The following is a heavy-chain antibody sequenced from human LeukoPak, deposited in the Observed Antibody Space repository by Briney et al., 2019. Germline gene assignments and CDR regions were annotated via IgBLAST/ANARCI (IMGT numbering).Heavy chain of an antibody. CDR1: GDSITSGNYC. Sequence: SETLSLTCTVSGDSITSGNYCWGWIRQPPGKGLEWMRSITYSGSTYYNPSLKSRVTVSVDMSKNQFSLKLRSVTAADTAVYYCVRPRTSGWSLNAFDIWGQGTMVTVSS. CDR3: VRPRTSGWSLNAFDI. D-gene: IGHD6-19*01. V-gene: IGHV4-39*01. J-gene: IGHJ3*02. CDR2: ITYSGST.